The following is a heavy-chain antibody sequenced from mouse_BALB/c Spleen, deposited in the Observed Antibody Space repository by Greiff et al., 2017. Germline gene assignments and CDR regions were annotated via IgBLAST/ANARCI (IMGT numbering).Heavy chain of an antibody. CDR1: GFSLTSYG. Sequence: VMLVESGPGLVQPSQSLSITCTVSGFSLTSYGVHWVRQSPGKGLEWLGVIWSGGSTDYNAAFISRLSISKDNSKSQVFFKMNSLQANDTAIYYCAIYGNYVPMDYWGQGTSVTVSS. D-gene: IGHD2-1*01. V-gene: IGHV2-2*02. J-gene: IGHJ4*01. CDR2: IWSGGST. CDR3: AIYGNYVPMDY.